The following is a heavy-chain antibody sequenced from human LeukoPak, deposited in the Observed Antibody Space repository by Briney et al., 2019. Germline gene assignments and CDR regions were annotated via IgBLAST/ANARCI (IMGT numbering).Heavy chain of an antibody. CDR1: GGSISSYY. Sequence: SETLSLTCTVSGGSISSYYWSWIRQPPGKGLEWIGYIYYSGSTNYNPSLKSRVTISVDTSKNQFSLRLSSVTAADTAVYYCARARGDYYGSGIGNWFDPWGQGTLVTVSS. J-gene: IGHJ5*02. D-gene: IGHD3-10*01. V-gene: IGHV4-59*01. CDR3: ARARGDYYGSGIGNWFDP. CDR2: IYYSGST.